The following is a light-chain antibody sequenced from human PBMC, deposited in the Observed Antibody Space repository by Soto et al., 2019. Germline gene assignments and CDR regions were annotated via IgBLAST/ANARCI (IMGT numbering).Light chain of an antibody. CDR1: QSINTW. J-gene: IGKJ4*01. CDR2: DVS. CDR3: QQYDNFPLT. V-gene: IGKV1-5*01. Sequence: DIQMTQSPSTLSASVGDRVTIACRASQSINTWLAWYQQKPGKAPQLLIYDVSSLESGVPSRFSGSGSGTEFTLTISSLQPDDFATYYCQQYDNFPLTFGGGTRVEIK.